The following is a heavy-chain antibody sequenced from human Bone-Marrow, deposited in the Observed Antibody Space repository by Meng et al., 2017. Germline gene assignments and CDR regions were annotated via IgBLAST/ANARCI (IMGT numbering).Heavy chain of an antibody. CDR2: IWYDGSNK. CDR1: GFTFSSYG. CDR3: ARDTSIVGADDAFDI. Sequence: GGPLRLSCAASGFTFSSYGMHWVRQAPGKGLEWVAVIWYDGSNKYYADSVKGRFTISRDNSKNTLYLQMNSLRAGDTAVYYCARDTSIVGADDAFDIWGQGKMVTVSS. V-gene: IGHV3-33*01. J-gene: IGHJ3*02. D-gene: IGHD1-26*01.